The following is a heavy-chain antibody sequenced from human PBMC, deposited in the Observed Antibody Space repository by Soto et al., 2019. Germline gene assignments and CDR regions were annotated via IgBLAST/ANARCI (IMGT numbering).Heavy chain of an antibody. V-gene: IGHV3-33*01. CDR1: GFTFSSYG. Sequence: QVQLVESGGGVVQPGRSLRLSCAASGFTFSSYGMHWVRQAPGKGLEWVAVIWYDGSNKYYADSVKGRFTISRDNSKNTLYLQMNSLRAEDTAVYYCARDGAPYGSGSHGDYWGQGTLVTVSS. J-gene: IGHJ4*02. CDR3: ARDGAPYGSGSHGDY. CDR2: IWYDGSNK. D-gene: IGHD3-10*01.